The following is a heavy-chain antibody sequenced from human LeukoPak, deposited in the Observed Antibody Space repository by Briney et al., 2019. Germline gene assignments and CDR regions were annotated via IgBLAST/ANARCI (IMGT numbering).Heavy chain of an antibody. Sequence: SETLSLTCAVYGEAFSIYYWSWIRQPPGKGLEWIGEINHSGSTNYNPSLKSRVTISVDTSKNQFSLKLSSVPAADTAVYYCARIDRVALGSFDLWGQGTLVTVSS. V-gene: IGHV4-34*01. CDR3: ARIDRVALGSFDL. CDR1: GEAFSIYY. J-gene: IGHJ4*02. CDR2: INHSGST. D-gene: IGHD3-16*01.